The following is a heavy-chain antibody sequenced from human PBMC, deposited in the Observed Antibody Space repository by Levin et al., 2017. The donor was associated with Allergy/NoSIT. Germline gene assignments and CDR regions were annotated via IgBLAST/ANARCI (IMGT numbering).Heavy chain of an antibody. Sequence: GESLKISCKASGYTFTGYYMHWVRQAPGQGLEWMGWINPNSGGTNYAQKFQGRVTMTRDTSISTAYMELSRLRSDDTAVYYCARVKFSSGYYYLRYYYYGMDVWGQGTTVTVSS. CDR1: GYTFTGYY. V-gene: IGHV1-2*02. CDR2: INPNSGGT. CDR3: ARVKFSSGYYYLRYYYYGMDV. J-gene: IGHJ6*02. D-gene: IGHD3-22*01.